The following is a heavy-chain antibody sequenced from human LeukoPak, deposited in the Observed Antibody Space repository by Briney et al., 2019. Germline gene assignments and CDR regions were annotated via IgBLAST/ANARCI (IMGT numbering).Heavy chain of an antibody. V-gene: IGHV1-69*13. D-gene: IGHD2-2*02. CDR1: GGTFSSYA. Sequence: ASVKVSCKASGGTFSSYAISWVRQAPGQGLEWMGGIIPIFGTANYAQKFQGRVTITADESTSTAYMELSSLRSEDTAVYYCARDGCSSTSCYMDYWGQGTLVTVSS. CDR3: ARDGCSSTSCYMDY. J-gene: IGHJ4*02. CDR2: IIPIFGTA.